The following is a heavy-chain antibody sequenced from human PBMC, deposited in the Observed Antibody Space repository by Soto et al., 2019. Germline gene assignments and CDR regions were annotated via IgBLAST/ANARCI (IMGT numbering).Heavy chain of an antibody. J-gene: IGHJ4*02. Sequence: EVQLVESGGGLAQPGGSLRLSCAASGFTFSSDWMHWVRQAPGKGLVWVSRIDTDGSGTSYADSVKGRFTISRDNAKNTVYLQMNSLRAEDTAVYYCTRGRPGPQHYFDYWGQGNMVTVSS. CDR1: GFTFSSDW. CDR2: IDTDGSGT. CDR3: TRGRPGPQHYFDY. V-gene: IGHV3-74*01. D-gene: IGHD6-6*01.